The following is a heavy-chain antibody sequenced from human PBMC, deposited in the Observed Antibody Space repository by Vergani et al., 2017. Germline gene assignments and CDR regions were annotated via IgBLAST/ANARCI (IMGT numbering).Heavy chain of an antibody. J-gene: IGHJ3*02. D-gene: IGHD2-15*01. CDR3: ARERGIVVVVAAIDAFDI. Sequence: QVQLVQSGAEVKKPGASVKVSCKASGYTFTSYAMHWVRQAPGQRLEWMGWINAGNGNTNYAQKLQGRVTMTTDTSTSTAYMELRSLRSDDTAVYYCARERGIVVVVAAIDAFDIWGQGTMVTVSS. CDR1: GYTFTSYA. V-gene: IGHV1-3*01. CDR2: INAGNGNT.